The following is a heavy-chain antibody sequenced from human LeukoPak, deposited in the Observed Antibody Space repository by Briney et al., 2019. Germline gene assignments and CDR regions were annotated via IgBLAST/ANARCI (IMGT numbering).Heavy chain of an antibody. CDR1: GYTFSRYY. J-gene: IGHJ6*02. CDR2: INPSGGST. CDR3: ARWVASGLALIYYYGMDV. D-gene: IGHD3/OR15-3a*01. V-gene: IGHV1-46*01. Sequence: ASVKVSCKASGYTFSRYYMHWVRQAPGQGLEWMGIINPSGGSTSYAQKFQGRVTMTRDTSTRIVYMELSSLRSEDTAVYYCARWVASGLALIYYYGMDVWGQGTTVTVSS.